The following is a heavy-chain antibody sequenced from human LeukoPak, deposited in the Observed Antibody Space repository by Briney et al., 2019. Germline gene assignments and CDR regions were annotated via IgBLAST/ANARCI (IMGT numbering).Heavy chain of an antibody. V-gene: IGHV4-31*11. Sequence: SETLSLTCAVYGGSFSGYYWSWIRQHPGKGLEWIGYIYYSGSTYYNPSLKSRVTISVDTSKNQFSLKLSSVTAADTAVYYCARGYDFWSGYVPYNWFDPWGQGTLVTVSS. CDR1: GGSFSGYY. J-gene: IGHJ5*02. CDR2: IYYSGST. CDR3: ARGYDFWSGYVPYNWFDP. D-gene: IGHD3-3*01.